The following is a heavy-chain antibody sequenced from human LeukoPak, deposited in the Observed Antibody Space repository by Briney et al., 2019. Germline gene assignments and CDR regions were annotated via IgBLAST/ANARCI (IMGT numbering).Heavy chain of an antibody. CDR3: ARSNFDWLLSAGGGELTTYYYYYMDV. D-gene: IGHD3-9*01. CDR1: GGTFSSYA. CDR2: IIPIFGTA. V-gene: IGHV1-69*13. Sequence: SVKVSCKASGGTFSSYAISWVRQAPGQGLEWMGGIIPIFGTANYAQKFQGRVTITADESTSTAYMELSSLRSEDTAVYYCARSNFDWLLSAGGGELTTYYYYYMDVWGKGTTVTISS. J-gene: IGHJ6*03.